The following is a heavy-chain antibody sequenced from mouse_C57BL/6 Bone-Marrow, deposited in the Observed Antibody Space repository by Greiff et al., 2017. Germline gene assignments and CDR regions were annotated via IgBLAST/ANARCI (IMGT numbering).Heavy chain of an antibody. CDR3: ARSVYDGYYGWFAY. CDR2: IDPSDSYT. V-gene: IGHV1-69*01. CDR1: GYTFTSYW. Sequence: QVQLQQPGAELVMPGASVKLSCKASGYTFTSYWMHWVKQRPGQGLEWIGEIDPSDSYTNYTHKFKGKSTLTVDKSSSTAYMQLSSLTSEDSAVYYCARSVYDGYYGWFAYWDQGTRVTVSA. D-gene: IGHD2-3*01. J-gene: IGHJ3*01.